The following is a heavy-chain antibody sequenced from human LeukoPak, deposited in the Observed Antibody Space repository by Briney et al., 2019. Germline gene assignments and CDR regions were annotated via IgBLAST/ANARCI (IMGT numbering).Heavy chain of an antibody. Sequence: GGSLRLSCAASGFTFRSYGMHWVRQAPGKGLEYVSAISSNGGRIYYANSVKGRFTISRDNSKNTLYLQMGSLRAEDMAVYYCARVWRYYYMDVWGKGTTVTVSS. CDR1: GFTFRSYG. V-gene: IGHV3-64*01. CDR2: ISSNGGRI. J-gene: IGHJ6*03. CDR3: ARVWRYYYMDV. D-gene: IGHD3-10*01.